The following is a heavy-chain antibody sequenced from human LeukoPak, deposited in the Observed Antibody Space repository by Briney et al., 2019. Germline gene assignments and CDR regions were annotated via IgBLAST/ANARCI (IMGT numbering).Heavy chain of an antibody. Sequence: GGSLRLSCAVSGFTFSSYWMSWVRQAPGKGLEWVANIKQDGSEKYYVDSVKGRFTISRDNAKNSLYLQMNSLRAEDTAVYYCARVGDCGGECAVDYWGQGTLVTVSS. CDR2: IKQDGSEK. V-gene: IGHV3-7*01. CDR1: GFTFSSYW. CDR3: ARVGDCGGECAVDY. J-gene: IGHJ4*02. D-gene: IGHD2-21*01.